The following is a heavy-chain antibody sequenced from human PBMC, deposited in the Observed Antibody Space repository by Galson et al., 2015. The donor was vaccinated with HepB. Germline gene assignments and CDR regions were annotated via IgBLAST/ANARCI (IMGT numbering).Heavy chain of an antibody. D-gene: IGHD3-16*01. V-gene: IGHV3-30-3*01. J-gene: IGHJ4*02. Sequence: SLRLSCAASGFTFNSYAMHWVRQAPGKGLEWVAVISYDGSNKYYADSVKGRFTISRDNSKNTLYLQMNSLRAEDTAVYYCARDTYDYVWGSSSNTFDYWGQGTLVTVSS. CDR3: ARDTYDYVWGSSSNTFDY. CDR2: ISYDGSNK. CDR1: GFTFNSYA.